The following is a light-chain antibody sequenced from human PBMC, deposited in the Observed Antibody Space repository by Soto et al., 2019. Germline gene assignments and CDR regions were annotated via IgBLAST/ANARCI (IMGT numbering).Light chain of an antibody. J-gene: IGKJ1*01. CDR3: QQYGRSPPWT. V-gene: IGKV3-20*01. CDR2: GAS. Sequence: EIVLTQSPGTLSVSLGDRATLSCRASQIISSSYLAWYQQKPGQAPRLLFYGASNRATGIPDRFSGSGSGTDFTLTISRLEPEDFAVYDCQQYGRSPPWTFVQGTKVEIK. CDR1: QIISSSY.